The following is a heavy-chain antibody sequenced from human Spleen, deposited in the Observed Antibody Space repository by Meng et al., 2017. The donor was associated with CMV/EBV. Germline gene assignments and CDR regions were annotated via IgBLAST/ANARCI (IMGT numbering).Heavy chain of an antibody. J-gene: IGHJ4*02. Sequence: CAITVDSVSTTSAAWNWSRQSPSRGIEKLEKTYYRSKWYYDYTISVKSRITINPDTSKNRFSLQLNTVTPEDTNVYFCARARVGSKDYWGQGTLVTVSS. CDR2: TYYRSKWYY. D-gene: IGHD3-10*01. CDR3: ARARVGSKDY. CDR1: VDSVSTTSAA. V-gene: IGHV6-1*01.